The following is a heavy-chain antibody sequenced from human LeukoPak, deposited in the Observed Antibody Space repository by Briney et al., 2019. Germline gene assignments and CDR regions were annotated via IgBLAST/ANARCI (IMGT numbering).Heavy chain of an antibody. CDR1: GFTFSSYW. CDR2: IYSAGAT. D-gene: IGHD1-26*01. Sequence: PGGSLRLSCGASGFTFSSYWMSWVRQAPGKGLEWVSSIYSAGATHYAESVKGRFTISRDNSKNTLYLQMNSLRAEDMAVYYCARIEWERLGRAFDIWGQGTMVTVSS. J-gene: IGHJ3*02. V-gene: IGHV3-53*01. CDR3: ARIEWERLGRAFDI.